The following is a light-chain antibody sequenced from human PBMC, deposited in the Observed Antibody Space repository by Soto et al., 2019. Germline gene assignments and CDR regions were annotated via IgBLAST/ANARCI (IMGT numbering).Light chain of an antibody. J-gene: IGLJ1*01. V-gene: IGLV2-14*03. CDR3: SSYTSSSTRV. Sequence: QSALTQPASVSGSPGQSITISCTGTSSDVGAYDYVSWYQQHPDKAPKLMIYEVSNRPSGVSHRFSGSKSVNTASLTISGLQAAGEADYYCSSYTSSSTRVFGTGTKLTVL. CDR1: SSDVGAYDY. CDR2: EVS.